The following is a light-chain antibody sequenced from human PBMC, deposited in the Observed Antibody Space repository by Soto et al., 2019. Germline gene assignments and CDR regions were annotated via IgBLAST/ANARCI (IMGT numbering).Light chain of an antibody. J-gene: IGLJ3*02. CDR3: SSDAGSRWV. Sequence: QSALTQPASVSGSPGQSITISCSGTTSDVGIYNLVSWYQQHPGKAPKLVIYEVDKRPSGVSNRFSGSRSGNTASLTISGLQSDDEAAYYCSSDAGSRWVFGGGTQLTVL. V-gene: IGLV2-23*02. CDR1: TSDVGIYNL. CDR2: EVD.